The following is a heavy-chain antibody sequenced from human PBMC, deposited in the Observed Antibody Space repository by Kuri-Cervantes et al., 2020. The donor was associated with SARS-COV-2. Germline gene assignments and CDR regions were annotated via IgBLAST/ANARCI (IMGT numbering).Heavy chain of an antibody. CDR1: GFTFSSYW. J-gene: IGHJ6*02. CDR2: IKQDGSEK. D-gene: IGHD3-10*01. Sequence: GGSLRLSCAASGFTFSSYWMSWVRQAPGKGLEWVANIKQDGSEKYYVDSVKGRFTISRDNAKNSLYLQMNSLRAGDTAVYYCARARRRKWFGELYDYYYGMDVWGQGTTVTFSS. CDR3: ARARRRKWFGELYDYYYGMDV. V-gene: IGHV3-7*01.